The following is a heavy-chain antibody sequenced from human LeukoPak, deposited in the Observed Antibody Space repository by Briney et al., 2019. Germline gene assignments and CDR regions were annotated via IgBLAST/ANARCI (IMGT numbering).Heavy chain of an antibody. Sequence: GASVKVSCKASGGTFSSYAISWVRQAPGQGLEWMGGIIPIFGTANYAQKFQGRATITADESTSTAYMELSSLRSEDTAVYYCARAIENSGYDFDHWGQGTLVTVSS. J-gene: IGHJ4*02. CDR1: GGTFSSYA. D-gene: IGHD5-12*01. V-gene: IGHV1-69*13. CDR2: IIPIFGTA. CDR3: ARAIENSGYDFDH.